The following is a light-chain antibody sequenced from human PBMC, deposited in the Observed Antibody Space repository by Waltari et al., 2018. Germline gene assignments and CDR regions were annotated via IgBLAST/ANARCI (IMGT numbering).Light chain of an antibody. J-gene: IGKJ3*01. CDR1: QYIANF. CDR2: DAS. CDR3: QQGYKSPPT. V-gene: IGKV1-39*01. Sequence: DVLVTQSPSSLSASVGDRVTITCRASQYIANFLNWYQHMPGKAPRLLIHDASTLQPGVAPRFISSTSGTDFILTIDNLQPEDFATYYCQQGYKSPPTFGPVTKVDV.